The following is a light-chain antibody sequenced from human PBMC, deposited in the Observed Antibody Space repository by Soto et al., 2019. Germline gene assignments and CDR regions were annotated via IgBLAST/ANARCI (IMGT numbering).Light chain of an antibody. CDR2: DAS. Sequence: EIVLTQSPGTLSWSPLGRATVSCMASQSVSSYLAWYQQKPGQAPRLLIYDASNRATGIPARFSGSGSGTDFTLTISSLEPEDFAVYYCQQRSNWPITFGQGTRLEIK. CDR1: QSVSSY. V-gene: IGKV3-11*01. CDR3: QQRSNWPIT. J-gene: IGKJ5*01.